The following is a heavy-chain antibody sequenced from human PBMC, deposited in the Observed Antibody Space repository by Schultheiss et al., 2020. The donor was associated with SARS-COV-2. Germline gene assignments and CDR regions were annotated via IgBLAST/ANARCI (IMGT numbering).Heavy chain of an antibody. CDR1: GFTFSSYW. J-gene: IGHJ4*02. CDR2: ISSSSSYI. Sequence: GESLKISCAASGFTFSSYWMHWVRQAPGKGLEWVSSISSSSSYIYYADSVKGRLTISRDKSKNTPYVQMRCLRAEDTAVYYCARGASTTSSRPGGNWGQGTLVTVSS. CDR3: ARGASTTSSRPGGN. D-gene: IGHD2-2*01. V-gene: IGHV3-21*01.